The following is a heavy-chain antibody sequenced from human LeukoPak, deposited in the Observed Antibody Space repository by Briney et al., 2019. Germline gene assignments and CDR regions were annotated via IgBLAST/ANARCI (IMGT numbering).Heavy chain of an antibody. CDR2: INHSGST. CDR3: ARAGSDCSSTSCPPRNYYYMDV. J-gene: IGHJ6*03. Sequence: SETLSLTCSVSGYSISSGYYWSWIRQPPGKGLEWIGEINHSGSTNYNPSLKSRVTISVDTSKNQFSLKLSSVTAADTAVYYCARAGSDCSSTSCPPRNYYYMDVWGKGTTVTVSS. CDR1: GYSISSGYY. D-gene: IGHD2-2*01. V-gene: IGHV4-38-2*02.